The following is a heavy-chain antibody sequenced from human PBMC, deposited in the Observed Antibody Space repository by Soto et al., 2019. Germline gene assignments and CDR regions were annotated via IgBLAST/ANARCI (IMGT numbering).Heavy chain of an antibody. Sequence: GASVKVSCKASGYAFTSYDINGVRQATGQGLEWMGWMNPNSGNTGYAQKFQGRVTMTRNTSISTAYMELSSLRSEDTAVYYCARGPRRRAFDIWGQGTMVTVSS. CDR3: ARGPRRRAFDI. CDR2: MNPNSGNT. J-gene: IGHJ3*02. V-gene: IGHV1-8*01. CDR1: GYAFTSYD.